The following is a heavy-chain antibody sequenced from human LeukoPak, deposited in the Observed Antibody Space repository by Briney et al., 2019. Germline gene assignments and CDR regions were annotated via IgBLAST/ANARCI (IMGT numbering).Heavy chain of an antibody. CDR2: ISSSSSYI. D-gene: IGHD2-8*01. J-gene: IGHJ4*02. V-gene: IGHV3-21*01. Sequence: GGSLRLSCAVSGLLVSSNSMNWVRQAPGKGLEWVSSISSSSSYIYYADSVKGRFTISRDNAKNSLYLQMNSLRAEDTAVYYCARVNGEFDYWGQGTLVTVSS. CDR1: GLLVSSNS. CDR3: ARVNGEFDY.